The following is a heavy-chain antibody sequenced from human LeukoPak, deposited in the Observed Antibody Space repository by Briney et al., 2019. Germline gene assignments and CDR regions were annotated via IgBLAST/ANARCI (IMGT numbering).Heavy chain of an antibody. CDR1: GGSISSYY. Sequence: PSGTLSLTCTVSGGSISSYYWSWIRQPPGKGLEWIGYIYYSGSTNYSPSLKSRVTISVDTSKNQFSLKLSSVTAADTAVYYCARLLAPLDAFDIWGQGTMVTVSS. J-gene: IGHJ3*02. CDR3: ARLLAPLDAFDI. CDR2: IYYSGST. V-gene: IGHV4-59*08.